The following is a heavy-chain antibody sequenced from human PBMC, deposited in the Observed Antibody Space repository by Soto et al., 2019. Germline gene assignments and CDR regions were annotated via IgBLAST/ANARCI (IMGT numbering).Heavy chain of an antibody. CDR2: LYDVDGS. J-gene: IGHJ3*01. V-gene: IGHV3-53*01. D-gene: IGHD1-1*01. CDR3: ATWHEREHAYDV. CDR1: GLTISGKKY. Sequence: ESGGGLIQPGESLRLSCAAFGLTISGKKYVAWVRQAPGKGLEWVSGLYDVDGSFYADSVRSRFTTSSDSSKTTVYLQMNDLRPDDTAVYYCATWHEREHAYDVWGQGTTVTVSS.